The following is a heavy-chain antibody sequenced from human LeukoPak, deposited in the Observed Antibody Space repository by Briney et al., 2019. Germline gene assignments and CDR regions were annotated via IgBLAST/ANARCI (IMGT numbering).Heavy chain of an antibody. CDR2: IYYSGST. CDR3: ARDLDYGSGSTG. D-gene: IGHD3-10*01. J-gene: IGHJ4*02. Sequence: SETLSLTCTVSGGSISSSSYYWGWIRQPPGKGLEWIGSIYYSGSTYYNPSLKSRVTISVDTSKNQFSLKLSSVTAADTAVYYCARDLDYGSGSTGWGQGTLVTVSS. CDR1: GGSISSSSYY. V-gene: IGHV4-39*07.